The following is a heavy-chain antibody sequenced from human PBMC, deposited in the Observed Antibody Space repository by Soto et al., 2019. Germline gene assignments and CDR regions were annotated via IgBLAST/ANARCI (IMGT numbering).Heavy chain of an antibody. D-gene: IGHD6-13*01. CDR3: SLHGGGAAAERPLDY. V-gene: IGHV4-39*01. CDR1: GGSIRSSTYY. J-gene: IGHJ4*02. CDR2: IYYSGST. Sequence: SETLSLTCTVSGGSIRSSTYYWGWIRQPPGKGLEWIGSIYYSGSTHYNPSLKSRVTMSVDTSTNQFSLKLNSVTAADTAVYYCSLHGGGAAAERPLDYCGQGTLVTVSS.